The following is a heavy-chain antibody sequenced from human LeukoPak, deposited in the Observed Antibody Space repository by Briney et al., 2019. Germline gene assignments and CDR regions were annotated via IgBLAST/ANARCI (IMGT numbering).Heavy chain of an antibody. CDR1: GFTFSSYV. Sequence: GGSLRLSCAASGFTFSSYVMSWVRQAPGKGLEWVSGISRRGSSTYYADSVKGRFTISRDNSKNTLYLQMNSLRAEDTAVYYCARQPDDFSGWNNGQDFFDYWGQGTLVTASA. V-gene: IGHV3-23*01. CDR3: ARQPDDFSGWNNGQDFFDY. J-gene: IGHJ4*02. CDR2: ISRRGSST. D-gene: IGHD6-19*01.